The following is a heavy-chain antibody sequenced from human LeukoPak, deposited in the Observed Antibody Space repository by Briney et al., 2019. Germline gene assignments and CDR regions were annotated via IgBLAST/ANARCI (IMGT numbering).Heavy chain of an antibody. CDR2: ISGSGGST. J-gene: IGHJ6*02. V-gene: IGHV3-23*01. CDR3: ANLAMTTIYYGMDV. CDR1: GFTFNTFN. Sequence: GGSLRLSCAASGFTFNTFNMNWVRQAPGKGLEWVSAISGSGGSTYYADSVKGRFTISRDNSKNTLYLQMNSLRAEDTAVYYCANLAMTTIYYGMDVWGRGTTVTVSS. D-gene: IGHD4-11*01.